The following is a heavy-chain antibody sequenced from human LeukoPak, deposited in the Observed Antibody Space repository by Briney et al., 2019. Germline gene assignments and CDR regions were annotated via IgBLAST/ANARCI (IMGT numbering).Heavy chain of an antibody. D-gene: IGHD2-15*01. CDR2: LWYDGSNK. CDR1: GFTFGAYA. V-gene: IGHV3-30*12. CDR3: ARGHSSSHYYLDY. J-gene: IGHJ4*02. Sequence: QTGGSLRLSCEGSGFTFGAYAMHWVRQPPGKGLEWLALLWYDGSNKYYADSVTGRFAISRDNSINTVFLDMASVTAADTGVYFCARGHSSSHYYLDYWGQGTLVTVSS.